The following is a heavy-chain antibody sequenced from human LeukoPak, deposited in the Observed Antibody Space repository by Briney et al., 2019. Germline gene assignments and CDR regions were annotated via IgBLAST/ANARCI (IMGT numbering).Heavy chain of an antibody. CDR3: AKDIGYCSGTSCSRYFYGMDV. V-gene: IGHV3-9*01. CDR1: GFTFDDYA. CDR2: ISWNSGSI. D-gene: IGHD2-2*03. Sequence: PGRSLRLSCPASGFTFDDYAMHWVRHAPGKGLEWVSGISWNSGSIGYADSVKGRFTISRDNAKSSLYLQMNGLRPEDTALYYCAKDIGYCSGTSCSRYFYGMDVWGQGTTVTVSS. J-gene: IGHJ6*02.